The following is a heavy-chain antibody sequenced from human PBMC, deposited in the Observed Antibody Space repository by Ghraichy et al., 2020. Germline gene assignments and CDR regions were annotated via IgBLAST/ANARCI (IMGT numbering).Heavy chain of an antibody. Sequence: ASVKVSCKASGYNFTGYYMHWVRQAPGQGLEWMGRINPNSGGTNYAQKFQGRVTMTRDTSISTAYMELSRLRSDDTAVYYCAGRSRDGSTYYFDYWGQGTLVTVAS. J-gene: IGHJ4*02. CDR1: GYNFTGYY. CDR3: AGRSRDGSTYYFDY. V-gene: IGHV1-2*06. D-gene: IGHD5-24*01. CDR2: INPNSGGT.